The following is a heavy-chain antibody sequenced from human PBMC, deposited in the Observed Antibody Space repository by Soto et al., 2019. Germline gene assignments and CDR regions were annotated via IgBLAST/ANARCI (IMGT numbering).Heavy chain of an antibody. J-gene: IGHJ4*02. CDR3: AKLSYPTLGDGYNPASDFDY. CDR2: ISYDGSNK. V-gene: IGHV3-30*18. CDR1: GFTFSSYG. D-gene: IGHD5-12*01. Sequence: GGALRLSCAASGFTFSSYGMHWVRQAPGKGLERVAVISYDGSNKYYADSVKGRFTISRDNSKNTLYLQMNSLRAEDTAVYYCAKLSYPTLGDGYNPASDFDYWGQGTLVTVSS.